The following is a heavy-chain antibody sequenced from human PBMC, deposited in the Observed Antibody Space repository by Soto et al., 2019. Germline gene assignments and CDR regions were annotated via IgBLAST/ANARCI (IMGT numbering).Heavy chain of an antibody. V-gene: IGHV4-59*01. CDR3: TREQTSTVVTQ. Sequence: WETLTLTCTASGGSMSNYYWSWIRQPPGKGLEWIGCVYYSGSTNYNPSLESRVTISVDTSKNQFSLKLSSVTAADTAVYYCTREQTSTVVTQWGQGTLVTVSS. CDR1: GGSMSNYY. CDR2: VYYSGST. J-gene: IGHJ4*02. D-gene: IGHD4-17*01.